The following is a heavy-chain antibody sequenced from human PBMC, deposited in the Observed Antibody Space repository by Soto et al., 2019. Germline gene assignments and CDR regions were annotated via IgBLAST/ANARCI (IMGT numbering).Heavy chain of an antibody. CDR3: ARADKGSGSDI. D-gene: IGHD2-15*01. Sequence: PSETLSLTCTFSGGSLSRGGYYWSWIRQHPGKGPEWSWYIYYRWSTYYNPSLKSRVTISVNPSKNQFSLKLSPVTSADTAVYYCARADKGSGSDIWGQGTMVTVS. J-gene: IGHJ3*02. CDR2: IYYRWST. CDR1: GGSLSRGGYY. V-gene: IGHV4-31*02.